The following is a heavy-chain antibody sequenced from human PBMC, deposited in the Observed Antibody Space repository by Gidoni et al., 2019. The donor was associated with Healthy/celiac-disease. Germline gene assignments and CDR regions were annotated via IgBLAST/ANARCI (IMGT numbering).Heavy chain of an antibody. J-gene: IGHJ4*02. Sequence: QVQLVHSGAEVKKPGASVKVSCKASGYTFTSYYMHWVRQAPGQGLAWMGIINPSGGSTSYAQKFQGRVTMTRDMSTSTVYMELSSLRSEDTAVYYCARDLAVAGLHFDYWGQGTLVTVSS. D-gene: IGHD6-19*01. V-gene: IGHV1-46*01. CDR3: ARDLAVAGLHFDY. CDR2: INPSGGST. CDR1: GYTFTSYY.